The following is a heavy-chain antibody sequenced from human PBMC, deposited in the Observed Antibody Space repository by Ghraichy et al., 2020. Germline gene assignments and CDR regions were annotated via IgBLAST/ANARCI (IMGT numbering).Heavy chain of an antibody. Sequence: SETLSLTCAVYGGSFSGYYWSWIRQPPGKGLEWIGEINHSGSTNYNPSLKSRVTISVDTSKNQFSLKLSSVTAADTAVYYCARSAHLGYYYYYYGMDVWGQGTTVTVSS. CDR2: INHSGST. D-gene: IGHD3-10*01. CDR3: ARSAHLGYYYYYYGMDV. V-gene: IGHV4-34*01. J-gene: IGHJ6*02. CDR1: GGSFSGYY.